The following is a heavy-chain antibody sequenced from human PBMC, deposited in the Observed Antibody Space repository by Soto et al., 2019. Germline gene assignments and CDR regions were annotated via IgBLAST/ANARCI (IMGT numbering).Heavy chain of an antibody. CDR2: ISHDGRNK. CDR1: GFTFGDYG. Sequence: QMQVVESGGGVVQPGRSLTLSCVASGFTFGDYGMLWLRQAAGKAPEWVAVISHDGRNKNYADSVKGRFSISRDNRKNTLYLQMNSLRPEDTAVYYCGKDESGGVVAATGGYWGQGTLVTVSS. J-gene: IGHJ1*01. D-gene: IGHD6-19*01. CDR3: GKDESGGVVAATGGY. V-gene: IGHV3-30*18.